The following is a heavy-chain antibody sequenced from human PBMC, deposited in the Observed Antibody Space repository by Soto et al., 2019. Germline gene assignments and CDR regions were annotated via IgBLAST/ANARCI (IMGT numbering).Heavy chain of an antibody. Sequence: GASVKVSCKASGGTFSSYAISWVRQAPGQGLEWMGGIIPIFGTANYAQKFQGRVTITADESTSTAYMELSSLRSDDTAVYYCAREAFWSGYDDYWGQGTLVTVSS. V-gene: IGHV1-69*13. J-gene: IGHJ4*02. D-gene: IGHD3-3*01. CDR3: AREAFWSGYDDY. CDR2: IIPIFGTA. CDR1: GGTFSSYA.